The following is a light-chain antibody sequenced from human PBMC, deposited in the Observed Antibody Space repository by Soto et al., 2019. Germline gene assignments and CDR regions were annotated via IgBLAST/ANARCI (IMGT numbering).Light chain of an antibody. V-gene: IGLV4-69*01. CDR3: QTWDTGIRV. J-gene: IGLJ3*02. Sequence: QSVLTQSPSASASLGASVKLTCILSRGHSNYAIAWHQQQPEKGPRYLMRLNSDGSHSKGDGIPDRFSGSSSGAERYLTISSLQSEDEADYYCQTWDTGIRVFGGGTKLTVL. CDR2: LNSDGSH. CDR1: RGHSNYA.